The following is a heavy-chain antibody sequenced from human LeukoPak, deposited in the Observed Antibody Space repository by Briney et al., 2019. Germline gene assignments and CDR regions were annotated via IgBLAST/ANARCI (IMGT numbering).Heavy chain of an antibody. CDR3: TSCSWYYYYGMDV. D-gene: IGHD6-13*01. J-gene: IGHJ6*02. CDR1: GFTFGDYA. V-gene: IGHV3-49*04. Sequence: GGSLRLSRTASGFTFGDYAMSWVRQAPGKGLEWVGFIRSKAYGGTTEYAASVKGRFTISRDDSKSIAYLQMNSLKTEDTAVYYCTSCSWYYYYGMDVWGQGTTVTVSS. CDR2: IRSKAYGGTT.